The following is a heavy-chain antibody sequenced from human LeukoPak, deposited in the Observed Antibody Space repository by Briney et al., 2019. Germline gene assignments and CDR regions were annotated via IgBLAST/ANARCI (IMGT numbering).Heavy chain of an antibody. CDR1: GGSISSYY. Sequence: SETLSLTCTVSGGSISSYYWNWIRQPPGKGLEWIGYIYYSGITNYNPSLKSRVTISVDTSKNQFSLKLSSVTAADTAVYYCARSPGAITIFGVVIIGAFDIWGQGTMVTVSS. D-gene: IGHD3-3*01. CDR3: ARSPGAITIFGVVIIGAFDI. CDR2: IYYSGIT. J-gene: IGHJ3*02. V-gene: IGHV4-59*12.